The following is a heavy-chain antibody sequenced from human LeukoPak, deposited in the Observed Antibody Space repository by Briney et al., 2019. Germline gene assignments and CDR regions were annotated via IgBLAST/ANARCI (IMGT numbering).Heavy chain of an antibody. V-gene: IGHV1-18*01. J-gene: IGHJ5*02. Sequence: GASVKVSCKASGYTFTSYGISWVRQPPGQGLEWMGWISAYNGNTNYAQKLQGRVTMTTDTSTSTAYMELRSLRSDDTAVYYCARDQHYYGSGSYYQPYNWFDPWGQGTLVTVSS. CDR2: ISAYNGNT. CDR1: GYTFTSYG. D-gene: IGHD3-10*01. CDR3: ARDQHYYGSGSYYQPYNWFDP.